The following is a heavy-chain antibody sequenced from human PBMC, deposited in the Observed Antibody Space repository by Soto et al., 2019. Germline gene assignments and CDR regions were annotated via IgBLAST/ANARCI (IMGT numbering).Heavy chain of an antibody. J-gene: IGHJ4*02. CDR1: GGSMSNFDYY. D-gene: IGHD3-22*01. CDR3: VRNYNNGYYPFDY. V-gene: IGHV4-39*07. CDR2: IHYTGST. Sequence: QLQLQESGPGLVKPSETLSLTCSVSGGSMSNFDYYWGWIRQPPGKELEWIGSIHYTGSTYYNPSLKSRLTISVDTSKNQFSLKLSSVTAADSAVYYCVRNYNNGYYPFDYWGQGTQVTVSS.